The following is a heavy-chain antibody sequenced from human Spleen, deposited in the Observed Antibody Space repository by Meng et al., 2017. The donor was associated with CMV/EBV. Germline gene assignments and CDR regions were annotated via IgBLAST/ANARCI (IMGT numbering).Heavy chain of an antibody. J-gene: IGHJ3*02. CDR1: GFSFSSSW. CDR2: MNTDGGEK. Sequence: GESLKISCAASGFSFSSSWMTWVRQAPGKGLEWVANMNTDGGEKYYVDSVKGRFTISRDSAKNSLYLQMNSLRTEDTAVYYCAKQRSRSGYSYDAFDIWGQGTMVTVSS. V-gene: IGHV3-7*01. D-gene: IGHD3-3*01. CDR3: AKQRSRSGYSYDAFDI.